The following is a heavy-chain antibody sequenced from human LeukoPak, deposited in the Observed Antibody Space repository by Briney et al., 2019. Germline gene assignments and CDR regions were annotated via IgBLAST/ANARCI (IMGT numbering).Heavy chain of an antibody. CDR3: ARVIRHYSSGYPDY. J-gene: IGHJ4*02. CDR2: INTSTGNP. D-gene: IGHD3-22*01. Sequence: ASVKVSCKASGYTFTSYVMNWVRQAPGQGLEWMGWINTSTGNPTYAQGFTGRFVFSLDTSVSTAYLQISSLKAEDTAVYYCARVIRHYSSGYPDYWGQGTLVTVSS. CDR1: GYTFTSYV. V-gene: IGHV7-4-1*02.